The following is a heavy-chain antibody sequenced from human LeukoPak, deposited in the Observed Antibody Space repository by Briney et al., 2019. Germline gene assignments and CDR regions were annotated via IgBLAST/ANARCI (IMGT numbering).Heavy chain of an antibody. Sequence: GASVKVSCKASGGTFSSYAISWVRQAPGQGLGWMGGIIPIFGTANYAQKFQGRVTITADESTSTAYMELSSLRSEDTAVYYCSRSPHEEWLLYYYFDYWGQGTLVTVSS. D-gene: IGHD3-3*01. V-gene: IGHV1-69*13. CDR2: IIPIFGTA. CDR3: SRSPHEEWLLYYYFDY. J-gene: IGHJ4*02. CDR1: GGTFSSYA.